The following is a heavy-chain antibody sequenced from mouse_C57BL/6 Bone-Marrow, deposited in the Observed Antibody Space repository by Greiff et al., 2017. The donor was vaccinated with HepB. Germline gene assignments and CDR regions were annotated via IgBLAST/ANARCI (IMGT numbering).Heavy chain of an antibody. CDR1: GYAFSSYW. CDR2: IYPGDGDT. CDR3: ARGTRGYGNYDY. J-gene: IGHJ2*01. Sequence: QVQLQQSGAELVKPGASVKISCKASGYAFSSYWMNWVKQRPGKGLEWIGQIYPGDGDTNYNGKFKGKATLTADKSSSTPYMPLSSLTSADSAVYFCARGTRGYGNYDYWGQGTTLTVSS. D-gene: IGHD2-10*02. V-gene: IGHV1-80*01.